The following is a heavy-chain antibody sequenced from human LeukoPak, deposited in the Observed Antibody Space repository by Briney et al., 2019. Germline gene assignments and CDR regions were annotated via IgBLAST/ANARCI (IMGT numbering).Heavy chain of an antibody. CDR3: ARDPSHGALDI. V-gene: IGHV3-7*01. CDR2: MNPDGSVK. CDR1: GFSFSDSW. Sequence: VQPGGSLRLSCAASGFSFSDSWMSWVRRAPGKGREWVADMNPDGSVKFYVDSVKGRFTISRDNAKKSLYLLMDSLRAEDTAVYYCARDPSHGALDIWGQGTVVTVSS. J-gene: IGHJ3*02.